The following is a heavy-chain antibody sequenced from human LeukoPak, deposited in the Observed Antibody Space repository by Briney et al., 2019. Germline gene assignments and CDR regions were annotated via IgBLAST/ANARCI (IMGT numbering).Heavy chain of an antibody. CDR1: GFAFSSYA. V-gene: IGHV3-23*01. Sequence: GGSLRLSCAASGFAFSSYAMSWFRHAPGKGQEWVSAISGSGGSTYYADSVKGRFTISRENSKNTLYLQMNSLRAADTAVYYCAKDSRYPGGYYSYMDVWGKGTTVTFSS. CDR3: AKDSRYPGGYYSYMDV. J-gene: IGHJ6*03. D-gene: IGHD4-23*01. CDR2: ISGSGGST.